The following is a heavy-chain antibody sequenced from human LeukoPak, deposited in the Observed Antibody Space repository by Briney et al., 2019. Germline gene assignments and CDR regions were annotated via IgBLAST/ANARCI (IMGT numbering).Heavy chain of an antibody. CDR1: GFTFSTYS. CDR3: AGRPCTNGACPFDH. Sequence: GGSLRLSCSASGFTFSTYSMSWVRQTAGRGLEWVSSIRTTGTFKYYADSMKGRFTISRDNADNSLYLDMNTLRAEDTAVYYCAGRPCTNGACPFDHWGRGTLVTVPS. J-gene: IGHJ5*02. V-gene: IGHV3-21*01. D-gene: IGHD2-8*01. CDR2: IRTTGTFK.